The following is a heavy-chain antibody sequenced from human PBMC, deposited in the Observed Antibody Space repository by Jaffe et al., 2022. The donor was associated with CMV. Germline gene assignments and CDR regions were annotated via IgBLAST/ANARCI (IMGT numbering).Heavy chain of an antibody. V-gene: IGHV3-30*18. CDR1: GFTFSSYG. CDR3: AKDPHYYGSGSYALNDY. CDR2: ISYDGSNK. Sequence: QVQLVESGGGVVQPGRSLRLSCAASGFTFSSYGMHWVRQAPGKGLEWVAVISYDGSNKYYADSVKGRFTISRDNSKNTLYLQMNSLRAEDTAVYYCAKDPHYYGSGSYALNDYWGQGTLVTVSS. D-gene: IGHD3-10*01. J-gene: IGHJ4*02.